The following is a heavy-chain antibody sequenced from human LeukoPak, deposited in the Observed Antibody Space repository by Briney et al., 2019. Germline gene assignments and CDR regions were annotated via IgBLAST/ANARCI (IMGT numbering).Heavy chain of an antibody. V-gene: IGHV3-23*01. Sequence: GGSLRLSCAASGFTFSSYAMSWVRQAPGKGLEWVSAISGSGGSTYYADSVKGRFTISRDNSKNTLYLQMNSLRAEDTAVYYCAKKKSITMIVVVITGGYFDYWGQGTLVTVSS. CDR1: GFTFSSYA. D-gene: IGHD3-22*01. J-gene: IGHJ4*02. CDR2: ISGSGGST. CDR3: AKKKSITMIVVVITGGYFDY.